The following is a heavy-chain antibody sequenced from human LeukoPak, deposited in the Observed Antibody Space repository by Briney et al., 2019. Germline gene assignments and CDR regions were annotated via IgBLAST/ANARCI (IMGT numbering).Heavy chain of an antibody. Sequence: SETLSLTCTVSGGSISSYYWSWIRQPPGKGLEWIGYIYYSGSTNYNPSLKSRVTISVDTSKNQFSLKLSSVTAADTAVYYCAREYSSGWSGAGYWGQGTLVTVSS. CDR2: IYYSGST. D-gene: IGHD6-19*01. J-gene: IGHJ4*02. CDR1: GGSISSYY. V-gene: IGHV4-59*01. CDR3: AREYSSGWSGAGY.